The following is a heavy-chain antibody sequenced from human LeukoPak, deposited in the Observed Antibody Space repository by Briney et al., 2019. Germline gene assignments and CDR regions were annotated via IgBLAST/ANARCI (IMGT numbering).Heavy chain of an antibody. D-gene: IGHD3-22*01. CDR3: AGGYYYSSFDY. V-gene: IGHV4-59*12. CDR2: IYYSGST. J-gene: IGHJ4*02. CDR1: GGSISSYY. Sequence: PSETLSLTCTVSGGSISSYYWSWIRQPPGKGLEWIGYIYYSGSTNYNPSLKSRVTISVDTSKNQFSLKLSSVTAADTAVYYCAGGYYYSSFDYWGQGTLVTVSS.